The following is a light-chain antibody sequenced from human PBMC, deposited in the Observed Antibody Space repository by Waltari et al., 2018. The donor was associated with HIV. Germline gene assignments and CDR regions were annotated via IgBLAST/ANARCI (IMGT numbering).Light chain of an antibody. V-gene: IGKV4-1*01. CDR2: WAS. CDR1: QSVFYSTNNKNY. J-gene: IGKJ1*01. CDR3: QQHYTTPRT. Sequence: DIVMTQSPDSLAVSLGERATMNCKSSQSVFYSTNNKNYLAWYQQKPGQPPKPLIYWASTRGSGVPDRFSGSGSGTDFTLTISSLQAEDVAVYYCQQHYTTPRTFGQGTKVEIK.